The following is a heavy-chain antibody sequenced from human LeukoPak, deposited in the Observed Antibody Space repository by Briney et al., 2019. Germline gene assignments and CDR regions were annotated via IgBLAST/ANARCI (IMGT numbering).Heavy chain of an antibody. CDR1: GFTFSSYG. D-gene: IGHD5-18*01. J-gene: IGHJ4*02. CDR2: ISYDGSNK. Sequence: GGSLRLSCAASGFTFSSYGMHWVRQAPGKGLEWVAVISYDGSNKYYADSVKGRFTISRDNSKNTLYLQMNGLRAEDTAVYYCAKDVRGYSYGRDYWGQGTLVTVSS. CDR3: AKDVRGYSYGRDY. V-gene: IGHV3-30*18.